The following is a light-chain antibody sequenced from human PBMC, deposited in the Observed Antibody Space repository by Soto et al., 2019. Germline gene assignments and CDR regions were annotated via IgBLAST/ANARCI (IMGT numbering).Light chain of an antibody. CDR1: SGHSSYA. CDR3: QPWGTGFYV. CDR2: LNSDGSH. Sequence: QLVLTQSPSASASLGASVKLTCTLSSGHSSYAIEWHQQQPEKGPRYLMKLNSDGSHSKGDGIPDRFSGSSSGAERYLTISSLQSDDEADYSCQPWGTGFYVFGTGTKLTVL. J-gene: IGLJ1*01. V-gene: IGLV4-69*01.